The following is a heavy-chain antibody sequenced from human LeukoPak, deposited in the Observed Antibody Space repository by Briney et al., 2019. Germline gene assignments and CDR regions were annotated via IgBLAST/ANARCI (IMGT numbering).Heavy chain of an antibody. D-gene: IGHD6-13*01. Sequence: SETLSLTCTVSGGSISSYYWSWIRQPPGKGLEWIGYIYYSGSTNYNPSLKSRVTISVDTSKNQFSLKLSSVTAADTAVYYCARGSSSSRGYWGQGTLVTVSS. V-gene: IGHV4-59*01. CDR1: GGSISSYY. J-gene: IGHJ4*02. CDR2: IYYSGST. CDR3: ARGSSSSRGY.